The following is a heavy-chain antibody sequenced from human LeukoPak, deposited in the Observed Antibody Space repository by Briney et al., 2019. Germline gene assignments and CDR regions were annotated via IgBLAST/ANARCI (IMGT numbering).Heavy chain of an antibody. CDR1: GGTFNNSA. D-gene: IGHD4-17*01. V-gene: IGHV1-69*05. Sequence: SVKVSCKTSGGTFNNSAISWVRQAPGQGLEWLGGIMPLFGTAGYAQKFQGRVTITKDESTRTVYSELTSPTSDDTAVYYCARDVHGDYGSGWFDPWGQGTLVSVSS. CDR2: IMPLFGTA. CDR3: ARDVHGDYGSGWFDP. J-gene: IGHJ5*02.